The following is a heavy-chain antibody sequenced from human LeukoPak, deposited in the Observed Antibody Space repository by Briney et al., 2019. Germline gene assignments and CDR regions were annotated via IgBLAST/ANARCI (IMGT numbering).Heavy chain of an antibody. Sequence: RGSLRLSCAASGFTFSNYAMSWVRQAPGKWLEWVSAISIGGNSKYYADSVKGRFAISRDDSKNTLFLQMNSLRAEDTAVYYCAKGRKWELPFDYWGQGTLVTVSS. D-gene: IGHD1-26*01. J-gene: IGHJ4*02. CDR3: AKGRKWELPFDY. CDR2: ISIGGNSK. CDR1: GFTFSNYA. V-gene: IGHV3-23*01.